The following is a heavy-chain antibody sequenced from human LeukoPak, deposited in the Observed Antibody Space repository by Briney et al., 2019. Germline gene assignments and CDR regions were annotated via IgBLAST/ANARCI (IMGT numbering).Heavy chain of an antibody. D-gene: IGHD6-19*01. V-gene: IGHV3-23*01. CDR1: GFTFSSYA. Sequence: GGSLRLSCAASGFTFSSYAMSWVRHAPGKGLEWVLVISGSDGSTYYADSVKGRFTISRDNSKNTLYLQMNSLRAEDTAVFYCAKPRGEEWLVGLYDAFDIWGQGTMVTVSS. J-gene: IGHJ3*02. CDR3: AKPRGEEWLVGLYDAFDI. CDR2: ISGSDGST.